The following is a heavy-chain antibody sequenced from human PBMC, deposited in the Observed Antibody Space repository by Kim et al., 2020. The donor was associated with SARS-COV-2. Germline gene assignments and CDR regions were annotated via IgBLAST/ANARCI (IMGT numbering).Heavy chain of an antibody. CDR3: ARIHLGSGWRRGDAFDI. CDR1: GYTFTSYA. D-gene: IGHD6-19*01. J-gene: IGHJ3*02. CDR2: INAGNGNT. Sequence: ASVKVSCKASGYTFTSYAMHWVRQAPGQRLEWMGWINAGNGNTKYSQKFQGRVTITRDTSASTAYMELSSLRSEDTAVYYCARIHLGSGWRRGDAFDIWGQGTMVTVSS. V-gene: IGHV1-3*01.